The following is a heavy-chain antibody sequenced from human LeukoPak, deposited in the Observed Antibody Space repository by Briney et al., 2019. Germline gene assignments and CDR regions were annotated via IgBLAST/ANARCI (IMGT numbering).Heavy chain of an antibody. V-gene: IGHV3-74*01. CDR1: GFTFSNDW. CDR2: ISGDGTTT. Sequence: GGSLRLSCAVSGFTFSNDWMHWVRQAPGKGLLWVSRISGDGTTTNYADSVKGRFTISRGNAKNMLYLQMDSLRAEDTAVYYCAGTWSFDYWGQGTLVTVSS. J-gene: IGHJ4*02. CDR3: AGTWSFDY. D-gene: IGHD2-15*01.